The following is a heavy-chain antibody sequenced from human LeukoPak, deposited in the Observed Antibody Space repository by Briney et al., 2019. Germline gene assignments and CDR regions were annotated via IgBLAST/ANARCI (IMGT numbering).Heavy chain of an antibody. Sequence: SETLSLTCTVSGGSISSSSYYWGWIRQPPGKGLEWIGSIYHSGSTYYNPSLKSRVTISVDTSKNQFSLKLSSVTAADTAVYYCARRYREFDYWGQGTLVTVSS. D-gene: IGHD5-12*01. CDR2: IYHSGST. CDR1: GGSISSSSYY. J-gene: IGHJ4*02. V-gene: IGHV4-39*07. CDR3: ARRYREFDY.